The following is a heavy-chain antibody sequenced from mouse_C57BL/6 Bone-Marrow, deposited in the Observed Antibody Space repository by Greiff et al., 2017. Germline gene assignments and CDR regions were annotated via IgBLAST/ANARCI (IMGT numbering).Heavy chain of an antibody. CDR1: GFNIKDDY. Sequence: VQLQQSGAELVRPGASVKLSCTASGFNIKDDYMHWVKQRPEQGLEWIGWIDPENGDTEYASKFQGKATITADTSSNTAYLQLSSLTSEDTAVYDCTVCDGGMGFAYGGQGTLVTVSA. J-gene: IGHJ3*01. D-gene: IGHD1-1*02. CDR2: IDPENGDT. CDR3: TVCDGGMGFAY. V-gene: IGHV14-4*01.